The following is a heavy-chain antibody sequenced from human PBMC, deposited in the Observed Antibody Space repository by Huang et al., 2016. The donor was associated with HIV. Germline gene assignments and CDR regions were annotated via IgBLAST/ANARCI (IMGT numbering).Heavy chain of an antibody. D-gene: IGHD2-21*01. Sequence: QVQLVQSGAEVKKPGASVKVSCKVSGYTLTKLSIHWVRQAPGKGLEWRGGFAPAHGETISAPNFQGIVTMTEDTSTDTAYMELHSLRPEDTAVYYCAAGYDTYYDIWGQGTMVIASS. CDR3: AAGYDTYYDI. CDR1: GYTLTKLS. V-gene: IGHV1-24*01. CDR2: FAPAHGET. J-gene: IGHJ3*02.